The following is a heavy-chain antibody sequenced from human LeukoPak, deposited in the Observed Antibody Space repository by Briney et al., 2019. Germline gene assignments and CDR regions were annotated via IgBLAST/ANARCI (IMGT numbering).Heavy chain of an antibody. J-gene: IGHJ4*02. D-gene: IGHD1-1*01. V-gene: IGHV4-39*07. CDR1: GGSISSNYYY. Sequence: SETLSLTCTVSGGSISSNYYYWGWIRQPPGKGLEWIGNVYYSGSTYYNPSLKSRVTISVDTSKNQFSLKLSSVTAADTAVYYCARSYWKRPTWGYWGQGTLVTVSS. CDR2: VYYSGST. CDR3: ARSYWKRPTWGY.